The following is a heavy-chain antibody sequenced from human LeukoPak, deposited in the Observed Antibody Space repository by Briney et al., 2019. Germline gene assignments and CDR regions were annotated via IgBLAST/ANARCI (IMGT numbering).Heavy chain of an antibody. CDR2: IYSDGRT. D-gene: IGHD2-15*01. J-gene: IGHJ4*02. CDR1: GFSVSNNY. V-gene: IGHV3-53*01. Sequence: GGSLRLSCAASGFSVSNNYMSWVRQASGRGLEWVLFIYSDGRTHYADSVKGRFTISRDNSKNTLYLQMNSLRAEDTAVYYCAGAFPPRSGGSCCPIDYWGQGTLVTVSS. CDR3: AGAFPPRSGGSCCPIDY.